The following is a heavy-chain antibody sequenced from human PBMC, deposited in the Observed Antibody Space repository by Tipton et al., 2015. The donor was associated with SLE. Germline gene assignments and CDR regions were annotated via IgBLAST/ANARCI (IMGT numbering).Heavy chain of an antibody. CDR2: INTNTGNP. V-gene: IGHV7-4-1*02. Sequence: QVQLVQSGAEVKKPGASVKVSCKASGYTFTSYAMNWVRQAPGQGLEWMGWINTNTGNPTYAQGFTGRFVFSLDTSVSTAYLQISSLKAEDTAVYYCARGPSDSSWYEGNYYYYGMDVWGQGTTVTVSS. J-gene: IGHJ6*02. CDR1: GYTFTSYA. CDR3: ARGPSDSSWYEGNYYYYGMDV. D-gene: IGHD6-13*01.